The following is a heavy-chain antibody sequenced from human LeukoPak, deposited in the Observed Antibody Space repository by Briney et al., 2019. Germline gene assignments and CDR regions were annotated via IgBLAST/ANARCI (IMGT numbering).Heavy chain of an antibody. CDR1: GFNFSSYG. J-gene: IGHJ4*02. Sequence: GGSLRLSCAASGFNFSSYGMHWVRQAPGKGLEWVAFIRYDGSNKYYADSVKGRFTISRDNSKNTLYLQMNSLRAEDTAVYYCAKVRTYYYDSSGYGPVAYWGQGTLVTVSS. CDR2: IRYDGSNK. CDR3: AKVRTYYYDSSGYGPVAY. D-gene: IGHD3-22*01. V-gene: IGHV3-30*02.